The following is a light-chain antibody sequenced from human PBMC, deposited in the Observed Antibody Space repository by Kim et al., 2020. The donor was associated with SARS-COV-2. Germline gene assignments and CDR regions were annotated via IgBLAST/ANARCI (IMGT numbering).Light chain of an antibody. CDR1: QSISNN. CDR2: GAS. J-gene: IGKJ1*01. V-gene: IGKV3-15*01. CDR3: QHYSYRPPWT. Sequence: DIVMTQSPATLSVSPGERATLSCRASQSISNNLAWYQQKPGQAPRLLVYGASTRATGIPTRFSGSGSGTEFTLTISSLQSEDFAVYYCQHYSYRPPWTFDQGTKVDIK.